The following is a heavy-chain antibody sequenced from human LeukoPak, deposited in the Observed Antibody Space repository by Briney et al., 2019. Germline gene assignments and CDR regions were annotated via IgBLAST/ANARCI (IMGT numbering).Heavy chain of an antibody. CDR1: GGSISSSSYY. D-gene: IGHD2-2*01. CDR3: ARGIVVVPAANRRRPYYYYMDV. J-gene: IGHJ6*03. V-gene: IGHV4-39*07. Sequence: SETLSLTCTVSGGSISSSSYYWGWIRQPPGKGLEWIGSIYYSGSTYYNPSLKSRVTISVDTSKNQFSLKLSSVTAADTAVYYCARGIVVVPAANRRRPYYYYMDVWGKGTTVTISS. CDR2: IYYSGST.